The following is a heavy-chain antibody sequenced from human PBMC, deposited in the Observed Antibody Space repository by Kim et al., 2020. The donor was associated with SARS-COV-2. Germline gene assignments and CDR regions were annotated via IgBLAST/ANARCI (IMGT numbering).Heavy chain of an antibody. Sequence: AESVKGRFPVSRDNSKNTLYLQMNSLRAEDTAVYYCARTLVLSGYYGMDVWGQGTTVTVSS. D-gene: IGHD3-10*01. J-gene: IGHJ6*02. V-gene: IGHV3-33*01. CDR3: ARTLVLSGYYGMDV.